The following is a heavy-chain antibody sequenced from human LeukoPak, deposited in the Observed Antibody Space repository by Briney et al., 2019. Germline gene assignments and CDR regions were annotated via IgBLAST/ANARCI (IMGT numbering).Heavy chain of an antibody. CDR3: ARPKNPGIAAAGTHLWFDP. J-gene: IGHJ5*02. D-gene: IGHD6-13*01. Sequence: SETLSLTCTVSGGSISSYYWSWIRQPPGKGLEWIGYIYYSGSTNYNPSLKSRVTISVDTSKNQFSLKLSSVTAADTAVYYCARPKNPGIAAAGTHLWFDPWGQGTLVTVSS. CDR2: IYYSGST. CDR1: GGSISSYY. V-gene: IGHV4-59*12.